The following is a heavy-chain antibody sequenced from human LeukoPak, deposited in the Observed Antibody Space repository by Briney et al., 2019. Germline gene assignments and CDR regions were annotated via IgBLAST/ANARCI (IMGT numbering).Heavy chain of an antibody. Sequence: PGWSLRLSCPASGFTFSDYAIHWLRQAPGKGPDWVAAISYDGSNQYYADTVKGRFTISRDNSKNTLFLQINRLRAEGAAVYYGEKRSGEGMATLCLDYCGQGTLVTVSS. J-gene: IGHJ4*02. CDR3: EKRSGEGMATLCLDY. V-gene: IGHV3-30*18. D-gene: IGHD5-24*01. CDR1: GFTFSDYA. CDR2: ISYDGSNQ.